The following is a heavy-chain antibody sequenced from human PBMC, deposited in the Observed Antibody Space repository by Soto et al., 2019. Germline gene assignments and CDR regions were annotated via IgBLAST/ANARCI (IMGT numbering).Heavy chain of an antibody. D-gene: IGHD4-17*01. V-gene: IGHV3-23*01. CDR2: ITNTGITT. Sequence: EVHLLESGGDLVQPGGSLRLSCAASGFAFSTHALSWVRQGPGKGLEWLSSITNTGITTHYADSVKGRFTISRENSRNTLHLQMNNLRVDDTAVYYCAKGFDYGDTKHIDHWGQGTLVTVSS. J-gene: IGHJ4*02. CDR3: AKGFDYGDTKHIDH. CDR1: GFAFSTHA.